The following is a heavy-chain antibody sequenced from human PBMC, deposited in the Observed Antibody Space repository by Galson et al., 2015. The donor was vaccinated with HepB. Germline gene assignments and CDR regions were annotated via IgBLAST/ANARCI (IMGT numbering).Heavy chain of an antibody. J-gene: IGHJ6*02. Sequence: SLRLSCAASGFTVSSNYMSWVRQAPGKGLEWVSVIYSGGSTYYADSVKGRFTISRDNSKNTLYLQMNSLRAEDTAVYYCGGHYGEEKFRYYYYGMDVWGQGTTVTVSS. CDR2: IYSGGST. CDR3: GGHYGEEKFRYYYYGMDV. D-gene: IGHD4-17*01. CDR1: GFTVSSNY. V-gene: IGHV3-66*04.